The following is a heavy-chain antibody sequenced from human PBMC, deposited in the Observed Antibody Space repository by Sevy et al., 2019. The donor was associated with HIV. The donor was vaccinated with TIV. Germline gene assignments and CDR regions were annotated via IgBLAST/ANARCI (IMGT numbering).Heavy chain of an antibody. J-gene: IGHJ6*02. CDR1: GYTFTSYA. V-gene: IGHV7-4-1*02. Sequence: ASVKVSCKASGYTFTSYAMNWERQAPGLGLEWMGWINTNTGNPTYAQGFTGRFVFSLDTSVSTAYLQISSLKAEDTAVYYCARSGASKQWLADYYYYGMDVWGQGTTVTVSS. CDR3: ARSGASKQWLADYYYYGMDV. D-gene: IGHD6-19*01. CDR2: INTNTGNP.